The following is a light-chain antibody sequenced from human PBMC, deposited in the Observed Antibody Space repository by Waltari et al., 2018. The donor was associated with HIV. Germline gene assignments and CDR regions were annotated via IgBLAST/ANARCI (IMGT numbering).Light chain of an antibody. J-gene: IGKJ4*01. CDR3: QQLNSYPQIT. V-gene: IGKV1-9*01. CDR2: AAS. CDR1: QGISYY. Sequence: DIQLTQSPSFLSASVGDRVTITCRTSQGISYYLAWYQQKPGKAPKLLIYAASTLQSGVPSRFSGSGSGTEFTLTISSLQPEDFATYYCQQLNSYPQITFGGGTKVEIK.